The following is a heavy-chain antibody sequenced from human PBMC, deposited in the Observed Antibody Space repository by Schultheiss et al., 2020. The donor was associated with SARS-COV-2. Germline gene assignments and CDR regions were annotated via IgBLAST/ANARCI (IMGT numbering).Heavy chain of an antibody. J-gene: IGHJ4*02. Sequence: KVSCKASGYTFTSYGISWVRQAPGQGLEWMGIIYPGDSDTRYSPSFQGQVTISADKSISTAYLQWSSLKASDTAMYYCARALYYDSTSVDYWGQGTLVTVAS. CDR3: ARALYYDSTSVDY. V-gene: IGHV5-51*01. CDR2: IYPGDSDT. CDR1: GYTFTSYG. D-gene: IGHD3-22*01.